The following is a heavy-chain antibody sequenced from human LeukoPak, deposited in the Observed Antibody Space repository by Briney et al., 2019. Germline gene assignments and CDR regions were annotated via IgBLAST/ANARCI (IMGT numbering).Heavy chain of an antibody. CDR2: INPNSGGT. CDR1: GYTFTGYY. D-gene: IGHD3-16*02. V-gene: IGHV1-2*02. Sequence: ASVKVSCKASGYTFTGYYTHWVRQAPGQGLEWMGWINPNSGGTNYAQKFQGRVTMTRDTSISTAYMELSRLRSDDTAVYYCARVDARLRLGELSPFDYWGQGTLVTVSS. CDR3: ARVDARLRLGELSPFDY. J-gene: IGHJ4*02.